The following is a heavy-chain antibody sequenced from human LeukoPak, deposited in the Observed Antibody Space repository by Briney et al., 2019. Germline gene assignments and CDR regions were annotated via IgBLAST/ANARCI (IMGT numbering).Heavy chain of an antibody. CDR2: IYSGGST. J-gene: IGHJ6*03. CDR1: GFTVSSND. CDR3: ASGSYYYYYMDV. V-gene: IGHV3-53*01. Sequence: TGGSVRLSCAASGFTVSSNDMSWVRQAPGKGLEWVSVIYSGGSTYYADSVKGRFTISRDNSKNTLYLQMNSLRAEDTAVYYCASGSYYYYYMDVWGKGTTVTVSS.